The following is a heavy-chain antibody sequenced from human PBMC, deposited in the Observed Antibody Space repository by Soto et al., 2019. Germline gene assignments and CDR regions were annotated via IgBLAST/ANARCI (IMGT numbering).Heavy chain of an antibody. CDR2: ISAYNGNT. D-gene: IGHD2-2*01. V-gene: IGHV1-18*01. Sequence: ASVKVSCKASGYTFTSYGISWVRQAPGQGLEWMGWISAYNGNTNYAQKLQGRVTMTTDTSTSTAYMELRSLRSDDTAVYSCARELFVVVVPAAIHLTWYGMDVWGQGTTVTVSS. J-gene: IGHJ6*02. CDR3: ARELFVVVVPAAIHLTWYGMDV. CDR1: GYTFTSYG.